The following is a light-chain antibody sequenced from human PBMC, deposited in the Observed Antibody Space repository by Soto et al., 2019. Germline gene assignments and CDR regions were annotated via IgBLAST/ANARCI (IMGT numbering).Light chain of an antibody. CDR1: QSVSNN. CDR2: YAS. Sequence: EIMMTQSPATLSVSPGERATLSCRASQSVSNNVAWYQQKPGQVPRLLIYYASTKATGIPARFIDTASETEFTLTISSLQSEDFPIYYCQQYNNWPPITFGQGKQLELK. V-gene: IGKV3-15*01. J-gene: IGKJ5*01. CDR3: QQYNNWPPIT.